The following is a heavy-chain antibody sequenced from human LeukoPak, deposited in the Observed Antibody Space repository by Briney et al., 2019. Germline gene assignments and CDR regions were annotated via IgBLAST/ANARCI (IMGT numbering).Heavy chain of an antibody. CDR1: GFPFSNYA. D-gene: IGHD3-9*01. CDR3: AKWGDYDVLTGYYVSDY. CDR2: ITGSGGNT. V-gene: IGHV3-23*01. J-gene: IGHJ4*02. Sequence: PGGSLRLSCAASGFPFSNYAMSWVRQAPGKGLEWVSAITGSGGNTYYADSVKGRFTISRDNSKNTVFLQMNSLRAEDTAVYYCAKWGDYDVLTGYYVSDYWGQGTLVTVSS.